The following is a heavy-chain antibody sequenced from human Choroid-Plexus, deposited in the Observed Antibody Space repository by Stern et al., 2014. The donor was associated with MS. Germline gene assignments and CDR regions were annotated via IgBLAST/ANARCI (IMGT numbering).Heavy chain of an antibody. CDR2: VSYDGSNK. J-gene: IGHJ5*02. V-gene: IGHV3-30*18. CDR1: GFTFGSCA. D-gene: IGHD2-2*01. Sequence: QLVESGGGVVQPGRPLRLSCVASGFTFGSCAMHWVRQAPGKGLAWVAGVSYDGSNKYYVDSVKGRFSISRDNSQNTLYMQMSSLRPEDTAVYYCAKDRQDLTYLFDHWGQGSLVTVSS. CDR3: AKDRQDLTYLFDH.